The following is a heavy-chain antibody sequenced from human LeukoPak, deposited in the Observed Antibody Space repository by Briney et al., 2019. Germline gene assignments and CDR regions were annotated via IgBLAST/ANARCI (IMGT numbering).Heavy chain of an antibody. CDR3: ARLGSGTKKPYYYYYYMDV. CDR2: INWNGGST. D-gene: IGHD3-10*01. CDR1: GFTFDDYG. V-gene: IGHV3-20*04. Sequence: PGGSLRLSCAASGFTFDDYGMSWVRQAPGKGLEWVSGINWNGGSTGYADSVKGRFTISRDNAKNSLYLQMNSLRAEDTALYYCARLGSGTKKPYYYYYYMDVWGKGTTVTVSS. J-gene: IGHJ6*03.